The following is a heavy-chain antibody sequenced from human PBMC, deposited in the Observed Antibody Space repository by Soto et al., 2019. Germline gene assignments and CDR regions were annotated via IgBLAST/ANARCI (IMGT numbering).Heavy chain of an antibody. Sequence: SETLSLTCTVSGGSISSGDYYWSWIRKPPGKGLEWIGYIYYSGSTYYNPSLKSRVTISVDTSKNQFSLKLSSVTAADTAVYYCARGPFYDDSSGFPIDIWGQGTMVTVSS. CDR2: IYYSGST. D-gene: IGHD3-22*01. CDR3: ARGPFYDDSSGFPIDI. J-gene: IGHJ3*02. V-gene: IGHV4-30-4*01. CDR1: GGSISSGDYY.